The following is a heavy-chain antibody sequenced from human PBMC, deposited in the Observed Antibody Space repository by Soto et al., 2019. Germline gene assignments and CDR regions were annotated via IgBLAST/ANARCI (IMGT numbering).Heavy chain of an antibody. Sequence: EVQLLESGGGLEQPGGSLRLSCAASGFTFSGYAMSWVRQAPGKGLEWVSAISGSGGSTYYADSVKGRFTISRDNSKNTLYLQMHSLRAEDSAIYYCAKDNAIFGVVISGFDYYYGMDVWGQGTTVTVSS. J-gene: IGHJ6*02. CDR2: ISGSGGST. CDR1: GFTFSGYA. V-gene: IGHV3-23*01. D-gene: IGHD3-3*01. CDR3: AKDNAIFGVVISGFDYYYGMDV.